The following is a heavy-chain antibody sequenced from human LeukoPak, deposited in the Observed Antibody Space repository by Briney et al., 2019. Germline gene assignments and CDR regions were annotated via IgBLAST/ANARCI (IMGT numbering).Heavy chain of an antibody. J-gene: IGHJ6*01. D-gene: IGHD1-26*01. V-gene: IGHV3-23*01. CDR3: AKMKGHPLPKYYMDV. Sequence: GGSLRLSCAASGFTFSSYPMNWVRQAPGKGLEWVSGISGSGDNTLYADSVKGRFTISRDNSKNTLYLEMNSLRAEDTAIYYCAKMKGHPLPKYYMDVWGQGTTVTVSS. CDR1: GFTFSSYP. CDR2: ISGSGDNT.